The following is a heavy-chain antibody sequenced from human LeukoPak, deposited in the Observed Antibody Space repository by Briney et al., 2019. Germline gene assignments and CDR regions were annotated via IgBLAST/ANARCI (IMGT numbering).Heavy chain of an antibody. CDR2: ISSSISYT. CDR3: AKTRVVPAAHFDY. Sequence: GGSLRLSCAASGFTFSDYYMSWIRQAPGQGLEWVSYISSSISYTNYADSVKGRFTISRDNAKNSLYLQMNSLRAEDTAVYYCAKTRVVPAAHFDYWGQGTLVTVSS. J-gene: IGHJ4*02. CDR1: GFTFSDYY. V-gene: IGHV3-11*06. D-gene: IGHD2-2*01.